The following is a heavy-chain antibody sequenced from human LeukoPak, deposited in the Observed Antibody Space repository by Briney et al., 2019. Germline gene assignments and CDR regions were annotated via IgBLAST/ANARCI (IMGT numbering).Heavy chain of an antibody. J-gene: IGHJ3*02. CDR3: ARRSGYCSSTSCPSRRAFDI. CDR1: GGSISSYY. V-gene: IGHV4-59*08. Sequence: SETLSLTCTVSGGSISSYYWSWIRQPPGKGLEWIGYIYYSGSTNYNPSLKSRVTISVDTSKNQFSLKLSSVTAADTAVYYCARRSGYCSSTSCPSRRAFDIWGQGTVVTVSS. CDR2: IYYSGST. D-gene: IGHD2-2*01.